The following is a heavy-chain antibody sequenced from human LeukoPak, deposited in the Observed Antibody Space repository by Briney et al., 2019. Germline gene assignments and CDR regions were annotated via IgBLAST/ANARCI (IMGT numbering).Heavy chain of an antibody. CDR3: AAPTMVRAP. Sequence: GGPLKPPFAAPGFTFSDYYMSWIRQAPGKGPEWVSYISSSSSYTNYADSVKGRFTISRDNAKNSLYLQMNSLRAEDTAVYYCAAPTMVRAPWGQGTLVTVSS. D-gene: IGHD3-10*01. CDR2: ISSSSSYT. J-gene: IGHJ5*02. V-gene: IGHV3-11*03. CDR1: GFTFSDYY.